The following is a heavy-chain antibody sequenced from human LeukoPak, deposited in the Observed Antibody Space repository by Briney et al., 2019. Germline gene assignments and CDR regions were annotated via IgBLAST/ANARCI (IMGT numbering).Heavy chain of an antibody. V-gene: IGHV3-23*01. D-gene: IGHD2/OR15-2a*01. Sequence: GGSLRLSCAASGFTFNNYAMTWVRQAPWKGLEWVSAISDSGGSTYYADSVKGRFTISRDNSKNTLYLQMNSLRAEDTAVYYCAKAGGLGTTSPDYYYYYYMDVWGKGTTVTVSS. CDR1: GFTFNNYA. CDR3: AKAGGLGTTSPDYYYYYYMDV. CDR2: ISDSGGST. J-gene: IGHJ6*03.